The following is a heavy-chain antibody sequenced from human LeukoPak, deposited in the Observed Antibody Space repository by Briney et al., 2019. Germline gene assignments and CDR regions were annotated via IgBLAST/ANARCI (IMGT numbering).Heavy chain of an antibody. CDR2: MNPNSGNT. CDR3: ARAPMGAAALY. V-gene: IGHV1-8*01. D-gene: IGHD6-13*01. CDR1: GYTFTSYD. Sequence: ASVKVSCKASGYTFTSYDINWVRHATGQGLEWMGWMNPNSGNTGYAQKFQGRVTLTRDTSISTAYMELSSLRSDDTAFYYCARAPMGAAALYWGQGNLVTVSS. J-gene: IGHJ4*02.